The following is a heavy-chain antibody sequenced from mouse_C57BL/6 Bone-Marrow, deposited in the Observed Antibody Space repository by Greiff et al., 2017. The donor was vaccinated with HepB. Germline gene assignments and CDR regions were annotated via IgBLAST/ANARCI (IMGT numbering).Heavy chain of an antibody. Sequence: QVQLKESGPGILQPSQTLSLTCSFSGFSLSTFGMGVGWIRQPSGKGLEWLAHIWWDDDRYYNPALKGRLTIPKDTSKNQVFLKIANVDTADTATYYCARMTVVSPDAYWGQGTLVTVSA. D-gene: IGHD1-1*01. V-gene: IGHV8-8*01. CDR3: ARMTVVSPDAY. CDR1: GFSLSTFGMG. CDR2: IWWDDDR. J-gene: IGHJ3*01.